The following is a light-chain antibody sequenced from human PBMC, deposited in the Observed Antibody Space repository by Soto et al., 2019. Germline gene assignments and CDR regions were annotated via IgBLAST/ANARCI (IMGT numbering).Light chain of an antibody. CDR2: EVS. Sequence: QSALTQPASVSGSPGQSITISCTGTSSDIGNYDFVSWYQQVPGTAPKAMIYEVSSRPSGVSNRFSGSESGNTASLTISGLQAEDEAYYYCSSYTTSTSFILFGGGTQLTVL. CDR1: SSDIGNYDF. CDR3: SSYTTSTSFIL. J-gene: IGLJ2*01. V-gene: IGLV2-14*01.